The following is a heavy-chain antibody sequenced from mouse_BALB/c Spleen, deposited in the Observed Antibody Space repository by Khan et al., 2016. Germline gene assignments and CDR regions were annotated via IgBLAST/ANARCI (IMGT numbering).Heavy chain of an antibody. CDR1: GYTFTNYG. V-gene: IGHV9-3*02. CDR2: INTNTGEP. CDR3: AADYYGSNWFAY. J-gene: IGHJ3*01. Sequence: QIQLVQSGPELKKPGETVKISCKASGYTFTNYGMNRVKQAPGKGLKWMGWINTNTGEPTYAEEFKGRFAFSLETPARTASLQTNNHKNEDTATYFCAADYYGSNWFAYWGRGTLVTVSA. D-gene: IGHD1-1*01.